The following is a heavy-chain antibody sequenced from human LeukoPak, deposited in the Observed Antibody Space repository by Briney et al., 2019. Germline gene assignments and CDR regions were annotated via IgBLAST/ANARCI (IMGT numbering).Heavy chain of an antibody. CDR3: ARTRTYYYDSSGYYFDY. J-gene: IGHJ4*02. V-gene: IGHV4-38-2*02. CDR2: IYHSGST. Sequence: PSETLSLTCTVSGYSINTGDYWGWIRQTPGKGLEWIGNIYHSGSTYYNPSLKSRVTILVDTSENQFSLKLISVTAADTAVYYCARTRTYYYDSSGYYFDYWGQGTLVTVSS. D-gene: IGHD3-22*01. CDR1: GYSINTGDY.